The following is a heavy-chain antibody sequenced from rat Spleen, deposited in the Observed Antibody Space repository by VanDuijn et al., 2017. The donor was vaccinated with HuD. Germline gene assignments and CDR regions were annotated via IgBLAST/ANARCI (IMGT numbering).Heavy chain of an antibody. CDR2: MWSGGST. CDR3: TSLYYSSLDY. J-gene: IGHJ2*01. V-gene: IGHV2S63*01. Sequence: VQLKESGPGLVQPSQTLSLTCSVSGFSLTDYSVHWVRQPPGKGLEWMGVMWSGGSTAYNSALKSRLSISRATSKNQVSLRINSLQTEDTAIYYCTSLYYSSLDYWGQGVMVTVSS. CDR1: GFSLTDYS. D-gene: IGHD1-2*01.